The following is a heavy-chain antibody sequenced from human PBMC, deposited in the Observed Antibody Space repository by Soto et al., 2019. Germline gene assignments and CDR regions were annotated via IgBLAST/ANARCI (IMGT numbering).Heavy chain of an antibody. Sequence: SETLSLTCTVSGGSITSGGYYWSWIRQHPGKGLEWLGYIYGSGSTFYNPSLKSRITLSVDTSKSQLSLKLSSVTVADTAVYFCERKQAGYFYGIDYWGQGNMVTVSS. V-gene: IGHV4-31*03. CDR2: IYGSGST. CDR3: ERKQAGYFYGIDY. CDR1: GGSITSGGYY. D-gene: IGHD3-10*01. J-gene: IGHJ4*02.